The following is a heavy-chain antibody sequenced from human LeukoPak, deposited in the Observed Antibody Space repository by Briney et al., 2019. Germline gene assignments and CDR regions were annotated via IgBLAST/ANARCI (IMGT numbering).Heavy chain of an antibody. J-gene: IGHJ6*04. V-gene: IGHV3-30*04. Sequence: GRSLRLSCAASGFTFSSYAMHWVRQAPGKGLEWVAVISYDGSNKYYADSVKGRFTISRDNSKNTLYLQMNSLRAEDTAVYYCARDRIKYYYGSGSYDNPLYYYGMDVWGKGTTVTVSS. CDR2: ISYDGSNK. CDR3: ARDRIKYYYGSGSYDNPLYYYGMDV. D-gene: IGHD3-10*01. CDR1: GFTFSSYA.